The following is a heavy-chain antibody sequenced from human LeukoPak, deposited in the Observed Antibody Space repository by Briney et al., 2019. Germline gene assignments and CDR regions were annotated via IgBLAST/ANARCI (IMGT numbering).Heavy chain of an antibody. CDR1: GFTFSSYA. J-gene: IGHJ4*02. CDR3: STHLPYTRAWALRY. V-gene: IGHV3-23*01. Sequence: PGGSLRLSCAASGFTFSSYAMSWVRQAPGKGLEWVSAISGSGGSTYYADSVKGRFTISRDNSKNTLYLQMNNLRADDTGVYYCSTHLPYTRAWALRYRGQGALVTVSS. CDR2: ISGSGGST. D-gene: IGHD1-1*01.